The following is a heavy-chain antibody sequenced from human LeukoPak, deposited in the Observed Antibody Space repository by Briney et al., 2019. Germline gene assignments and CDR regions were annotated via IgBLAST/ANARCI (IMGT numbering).Heavy chain of an antibody. Sequence: PGGSLRLSCAASGFTVGSNYMSWVRQAPGKGLEWVSVIYSGGSTYYADSVKGRFTISRDNSKNTLYLQMNSLRAEDTAVYYCARTPSYGEIDYWGQGTLVTVSS. CDR1: GFTVGSNY. J-gene: IGHJ4*02. D-gene: IGHD4-17*01. V-gene: IGHV3-53*01. CDR2: IYSGGST. CDR3: ARTPSYGEIDY.